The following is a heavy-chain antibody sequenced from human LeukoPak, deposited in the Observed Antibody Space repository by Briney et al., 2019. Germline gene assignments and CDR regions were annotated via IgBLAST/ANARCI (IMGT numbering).Heavy chain of an antibody. J-gene: IGHJ6*02. Sequence: SQTLSLTCAISGYSVSSNSAAWNWIRQSPSRGLEWLGRTFYRSKWYNDYAVSVKSRITITPDTSQNQVSLQLNAVTAVYTAVYHCAESINPGYYYYTMDVWGQGTAVTISS. CDR1: GYSVSSNSAA. D-gene: IGHD1-14*01. CDR2: TFYRSKWYN. V-gene: IGHV6-1*01. CDR3: AESINPGYYYYTMDV.